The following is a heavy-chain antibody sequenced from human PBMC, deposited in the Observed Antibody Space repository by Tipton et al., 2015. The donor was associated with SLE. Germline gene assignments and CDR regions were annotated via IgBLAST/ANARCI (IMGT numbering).Heavy chain of an antibody. D-gene: IGHD5-18*01. Sequence: TLSLTCTVSGGSMNIGVLYWSWIRQPPGKGLEWIGYIHYSGSTNYNPSLKSRVSISVDTSSNQFSLKLTSVTAADTAVYYCARDPVDTVIGEAFDIWGQGTIVTVSS. CDR2: IHYSGST. CDR1: GGSMNIGVLY. J-gene: IGHJ3*02. V-gene: IGHV4-61*08. CDR3: ARDPVDTVIGEAFDI.